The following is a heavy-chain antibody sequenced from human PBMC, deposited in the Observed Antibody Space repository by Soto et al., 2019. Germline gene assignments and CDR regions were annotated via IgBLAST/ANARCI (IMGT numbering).Heavy chain of an antibody. CDR2: IWYDGSNK. CDR3: ARDLDPVAAAGTPDYFDH. Sequence: QVQLVESGGGVVQPGRSLRLSCAASGFTFSSYGMHWVRQAPGKGLEWVAVIWYDGSNKYYADSVKGRFTISRDNSKNTLYLQMNSVIAEDTAVYYCARDLDPVAAAGTPDYFDHWGQGTLVTVSS. V-gene: IGHV3-33*01. J-gene: IGHJ4*02. CDR1: GFTFSSYG. D-gene: IGHD6-13*01.